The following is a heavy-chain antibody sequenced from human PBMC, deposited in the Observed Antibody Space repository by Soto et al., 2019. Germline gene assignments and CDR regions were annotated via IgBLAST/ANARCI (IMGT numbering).Heavy chain of an antibody. CDR2: IKQDGSEK. Sequence: GGSLRLSCAASGFTFSSYWMSWVRQAPGKGLEWVANIKQDGSEKYYVDSVKGRFTISRDNAENSLYLQMNSLRAEDTAVYYCARGPPDFWSGYYDAFDIWGQGTMVTVSS. V-gene: IGHV3-7*01. J-gene: IGHJ3*02. D-gene: IGHD3-3*01. CDR3: ARGPPDFWSGYYDAFDI. CDR1: GFTFSSYW.